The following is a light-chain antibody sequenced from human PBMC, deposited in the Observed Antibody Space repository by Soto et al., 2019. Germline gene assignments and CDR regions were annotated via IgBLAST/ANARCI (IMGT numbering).Light chain of an antibody. CDR3: QRYNCYSEA. Sequence: DIQMTQSPSTLSGSVGDRVTITCRASQTISSWLAWYQQKPGKAPKLLTYKASTLKSGAPSRFSGSGSGTEFTLTISSLQPDDFATYYCQRYNCYSEAFGHGSKVELK. CDR2: KAS. J-gene: IGKJ1*01. CDR1: QTISSW. V-gene: IGKV1-5*03.